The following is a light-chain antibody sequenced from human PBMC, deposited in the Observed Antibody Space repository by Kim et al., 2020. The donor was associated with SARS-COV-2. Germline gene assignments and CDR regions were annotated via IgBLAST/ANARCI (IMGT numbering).Light chain of an antibody. V-gene: IGLV3-19*01. Sequence: SPELTQDPAVSVALGQTVRITCQGDSLRSYYASWYQQKPGQAPVLVIYGKNNRPSGIPDRFSGSSSGNTASLTITGAQAEDEADYYCNSRDSRGNHLVFG. CDR2: GKN. CDR3: NSRDSRGNHLV. J-gene: IGLJ1*01. CDR1: SLRSYY.